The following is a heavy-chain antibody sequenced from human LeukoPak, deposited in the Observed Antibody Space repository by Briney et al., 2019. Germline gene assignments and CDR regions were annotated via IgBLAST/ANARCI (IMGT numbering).Heavy chain of an antibody. CDR3: AKRPSDYGDYVSYFDY. CDR2: INSDGGKT. J-gene: IGHJ4*02. V-gene: IGHV3-NL1*01. CDR1: GFAFHAFD. Sequence: GGSLRLSCAASGFAFHAFDMYWVRQAPGKGLEWVSRINSDGGKTYYADSVRGRFTISRDNSKDTLYLQMNSLRDEDTAVYYCAKRPSDYGDYVSYFDYWGQGTLVTVSS. D-gene: IGHD4-17*01.